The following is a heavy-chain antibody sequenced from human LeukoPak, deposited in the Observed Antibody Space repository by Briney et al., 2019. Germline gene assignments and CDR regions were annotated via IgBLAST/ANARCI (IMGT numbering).Heavy chain of an antibody. CDR3: VRGYSYGPFLSPFDY. Sequence: GSLRLSCAASGFTFSSYSMNWVRQAPGKGLEWVSYISSSSSTIYYADSVKGRFTISRDNSKNTLYLQMNSLRAEDAAVYYCVRGYSYGPFLSPFDYWGQGTLVTVSS. V-gene: IGHV3-48*01. J-gene: IGHJ4*02. D-gene: IGHD5-18*01. CDR2: ISSSSSTI. CDR1: GFTFSSYS.